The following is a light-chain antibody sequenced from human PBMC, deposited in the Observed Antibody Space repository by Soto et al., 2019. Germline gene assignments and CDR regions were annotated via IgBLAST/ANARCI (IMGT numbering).Light chain of an antibody. CDR2: GAS. CDR1: QSVNAN. CDR3: QKYNTWLWT. V-gene: IGKV3-15*01. J-gene: IGKJ1*01. Sequence: EVVMTQSPATLSVSPGERATLSCRASQSVNANLAWYQQKPGQAPRLLIHGASNRATGIPARFSGSGFGTEFILTISSLQSEDFAVYYCQKYNTWLWTFGQGTKVEIK.